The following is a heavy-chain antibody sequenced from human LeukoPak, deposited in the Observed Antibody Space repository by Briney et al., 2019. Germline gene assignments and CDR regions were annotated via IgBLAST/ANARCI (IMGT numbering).Heavy chain of an antibody. Sequence: GRSLRLSCSASGFTFSSYAMHWVRQAPGKGLEWVAVISYDGSNKYNAGSVKGRFTISRDNSKNTLYLQMNSLRAGDTAIYYCARDGTDWYSSRGYYYYMDVWGKGTTVTVSS. CDR2: ISYDGSNK. D-gene: IGHD6-13*01. J-gene: IGHJ6*03. V-gene: IGHV3-30-3*01. CDR3: ARDGTDWYSSRGYYYYMDV. CDR1: GFTFSSYA.